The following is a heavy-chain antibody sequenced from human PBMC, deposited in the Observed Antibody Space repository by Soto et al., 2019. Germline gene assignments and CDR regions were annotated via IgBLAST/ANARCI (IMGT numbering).Heavy chain of an antibody. V-gene: IGHV3-30-3*01. CDR3: ARDRGGWIGDYYYGMDV. D-gene: IGHD3-16*01. CDR1: GFTFSSYA. J-gene: IGHJ6*02. CDR2: ISYDGSNK. Sequence: GGSLRLSCAASGFTFSSYAMHWVRQAPGKGLEWVAVISYDGSNKYYADSVKGRFTISRDNSKNTLYLQMNSLRAEDTAVYYCARDRGGWIGDYYYGMDVWGQGTTVTVSS.